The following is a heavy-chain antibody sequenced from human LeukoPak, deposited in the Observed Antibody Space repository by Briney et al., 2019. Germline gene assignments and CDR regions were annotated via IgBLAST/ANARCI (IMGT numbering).Heavy chain of an antibody. V-gene: IGHV1-69*04. D-gene: IGHD1-26*01. CDR3: ARDQAGELFDY. Sequence: EASVKVSCKASRGTFSSYAISWVRQAPGQGLEWMGRIIPILGIANYAQKFQGRVTMTTDTSTSTAYMELRSLRSDDTAVYYCARDQAGELFDYWGQGTLVTVSS. CDR1: RGTFSSYA. CDR2: IIPILGIA. J-gene: IGHJ4*02.